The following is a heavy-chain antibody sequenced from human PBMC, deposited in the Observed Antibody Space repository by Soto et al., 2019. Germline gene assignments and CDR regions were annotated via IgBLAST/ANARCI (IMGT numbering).Heavy chain of an antibody. V-gene: IGHV3-64*02. Sequence: GGSLRLSCAASGFTFSNYAIHWVRQAPGKGLEYVSAISGNGGTTYYADSVKGRFTISRDNSKNTVYLQMGSLRAEDMAVYYCARSGSSSWYRLDYWGQGALVTVSS. CDR3: ARSGSSSWYRLDY. CDR2: ISGNGGTT. J-gene: IGHJ4*02. D-gene: IGHD6-13*01. CDR1: GFTFSNYA.